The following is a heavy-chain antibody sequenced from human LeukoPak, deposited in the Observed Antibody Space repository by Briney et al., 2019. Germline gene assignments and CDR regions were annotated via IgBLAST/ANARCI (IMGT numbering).Heavy chain of an antibody. J-gene: IGHJ4*02. V-gene: IGHV4-61*02. D-gene: IGHD5-18*01. Sequence: KSSETLSLTCTVSGGSISSGSYYWSWIRQPAGKGLEWIGRIYTSGSTNYNPSLKSRVTISVDTSKNQFSLKLSSVTAADTAVYYCARGRGIQLWYYFDYWGQGTLVTVSS. CDR1: GGSISSGSYY. CDR3: ARGRGIQLWYYFDY. CDR2: IYTSGST.